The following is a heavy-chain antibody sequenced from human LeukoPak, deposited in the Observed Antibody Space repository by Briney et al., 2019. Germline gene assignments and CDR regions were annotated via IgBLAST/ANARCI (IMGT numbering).Heavy chain of an antibody. Sequence: SETLSLTCAVYGGSFSGYYWSRIRQPPGKGLEWIGEINHSGSTNYNPSLKSRVTISVDTSKNQFSLKLSSVTAADTAVYYCGRLRYCTNGVCPWGRGTLVTVPS. CDR3: GRLRYCTNGVCP. D-gene: IGHD2-8*01. V-gene: IGHV4-34*01. CDR2: INHSGST. J-gene: IGHJ5*02. CDR1: GGSFSGYY.